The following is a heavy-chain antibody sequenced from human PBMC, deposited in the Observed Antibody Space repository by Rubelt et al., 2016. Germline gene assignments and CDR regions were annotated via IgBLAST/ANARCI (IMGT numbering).Heavy chain of an antibody. CDR3: ARGRRWVGDEDYGDYVFFDP. J-gene: IGHJ5*02. D-gene: IGHD4-17*01. CDR2: INPNSGGT. V-gene: IGHV1-2*04. Sequence: PGASVKVSCKASGYTFTGYYMHWVRQAPGQGLEWMGWINPNSGGTNYAQKFQGWVTMTRDTSISPAYMELSRLRSDDTAVYYCARGRRWVGDEDYGDYVFFDPWGQGTLVTVSS. CDR1: GYTFTGYY.